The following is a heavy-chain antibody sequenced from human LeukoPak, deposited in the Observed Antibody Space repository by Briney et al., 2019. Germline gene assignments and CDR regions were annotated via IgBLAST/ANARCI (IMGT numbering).Heavy chain of an antibody. J-gene: IGHJ4*02. V-gene: IGHV1-46*01. CDR3: ARAGLGPPTNFYFDY. D-gene: IGHD3/OR15-3a*01. CDR1: GYTFTSYY. Sequence: GASVKVSCKASGYTFTSYYMHWVRQAPGQGLEWMGIINPSGGSTSYAQKFQGRVTMTRDTSTSTVYLELSSLRSEDTAVYYCARAGLGPPTNFYFDYWGQGTLVTVPS. CDR2: INPSGGST.